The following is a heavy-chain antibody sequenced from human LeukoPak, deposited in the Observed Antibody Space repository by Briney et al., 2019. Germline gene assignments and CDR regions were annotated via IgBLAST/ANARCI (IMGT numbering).Heavy chain of an antibody. D-gene: IGHD1-1*01. CDR1: GFTLSSYW. Sequence: PGGSLRLSCAASGFTLSSYWMHWVRQAPGKGLVWVSRINGDGSSTTYADSVKGRFTISRDYAKNTLYLQMNSLRAEDTAVYYCTRGELDWGQGTLVTVSS. CDR2: INGDGSST. V-gene: IGHV3-74*01. J-gene: IGHJ4*02. CDR3: TRGELD.